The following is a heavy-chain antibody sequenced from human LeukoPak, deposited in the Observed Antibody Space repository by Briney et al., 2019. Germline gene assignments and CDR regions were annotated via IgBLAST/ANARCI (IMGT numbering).Heavy chain of an antibody. CDR3: ARVVRGDTAMVREAFDI. J-gene: IGHJ3*02. V-gene: IGHV4-59*01. CDR1: GGSISSYY. CDR2: IYYSGST. D-gene: IGHD5-18*01. Sequence: SETLSLTCTVSGGSISSYYWSWIRQPPGKGLEWIGYIYYSGSTNYNPSLKSRVTISVDTSKNQFSLKLSSVTAADTAVYYCARVVRGDTAMVREAFDIWGQGTMVTVSS.